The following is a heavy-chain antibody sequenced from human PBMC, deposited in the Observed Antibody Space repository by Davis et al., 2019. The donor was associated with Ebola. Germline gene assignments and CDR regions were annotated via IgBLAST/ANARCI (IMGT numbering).Heavy chain of an antibody. Sequence: PGGSLRLSCTASGFTFGDYAMSWVRQAPGKGLEWVGFIRSKAYGGTTEYAASVKGRFTISRHDSKSIAYLQMNSLKTEDTAVYYCTRGDLIGYQLPDAFDIWGQGTMVTVSS. J-gene: IGHJ3*02. V-gene: IGHV3-49*04. CDR2: IRSKAYGGTT. CDR3: TRGDLIGYQLPDAFDI. D-gene: IGHD2-2*01. CDR1: GFTFGDYA.